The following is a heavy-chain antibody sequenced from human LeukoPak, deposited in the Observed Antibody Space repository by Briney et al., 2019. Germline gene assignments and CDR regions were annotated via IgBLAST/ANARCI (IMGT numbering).Heavy chain of an antibody. CDR2: IKQDGSEK. J-gene: IGHJ6*03. D-gene: IGHD1-26*01. CDR1: GFTFSSYW. Sequence: GGSLRLFCVASGFTFSSYWMHWVRQAPGKGLEWVANIKQDGSEKYYVDSVKGRFTISRDNAKNSLYLQMNSLRAEDTAVYYCARLGRSGSYNYYYYMDVWGKGTPVTVSS. CDR3: ARLGRSGSYNYYYYMDV. V-gene: IGHV3-7*01.